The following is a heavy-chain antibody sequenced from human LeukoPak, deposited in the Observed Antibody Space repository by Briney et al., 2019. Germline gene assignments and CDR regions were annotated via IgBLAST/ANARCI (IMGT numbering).Heavy chain of an antibody. V-gene: IGHV3-48*02. D-gene: IGHD3-22*01. J-gene: IGHJ3*02. CDR1: EFTFSSYS. CDR3: ARDQTPHYYDSSGYYRNDAFDI. Sequence: GGSLRLSCAASEFTFSSYSMNWVRQAPGKGLEWVSYISSSSSTIYYADSVKGRFTISRDNAKNSLYLQMSSLRDEDTAVYYCARDQTPHYYDSSGYYRNDAFDIWGQGTMVTVSS. CDR2: ISSSSSTI.